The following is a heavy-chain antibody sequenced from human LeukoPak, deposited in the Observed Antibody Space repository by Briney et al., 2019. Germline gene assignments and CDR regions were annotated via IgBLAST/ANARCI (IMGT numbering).Heavy chain of an antibody. J-gene: IGHJ3*02. CDR1: GGSFSGYY. CDR3: ARWYSSSWYSTFDI. V-gene: IGHV4-38-2*01. CDR2: IYHSGST. Sequence: SETLSLTCAVYGGSFSGYYWGWIRQPPGKGLEWIGSIYHSGSTYYNPSLKSRVTISVDTSKNQFSLKLSSVTAADTAVYYCARWYSSSWYSTFDIWGQGTMVTVSS. D-gene: IGHD6-13*01.